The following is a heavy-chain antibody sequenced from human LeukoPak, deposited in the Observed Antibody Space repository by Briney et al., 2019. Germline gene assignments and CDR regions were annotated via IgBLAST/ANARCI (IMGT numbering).Heavy chain of an antibody. CDR1: RFTFSTYA. J-gene: IGHJ4*02. V-gene: IGHV3-23*01. D-gene: IGHD2-2*01. CDR2: ISGSGDTT. CDR3: AKSQRNDQQVVQRIDY. Sequence: GGSLRLSCTASRFTFSTYAISWGRQAPGKGLEWVSSISGSGDTTYYTGSVKGRFTISRDNSKNALYLQMSSLRAEDTAVYYCAKSQRNDQQVVQRIDYWGQGTLVTVSS.